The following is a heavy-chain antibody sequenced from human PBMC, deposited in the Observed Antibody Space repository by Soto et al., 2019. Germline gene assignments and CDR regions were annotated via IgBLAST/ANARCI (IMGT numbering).Heavy chain of an antibody. CDR1: GFTFSNAW. V-gene: IGHV3-15*01. CDR3: TTDPHPYDFWSGYSEYNWFDP. Sequence: GGSLRLSCAASGFTFSNAWMSWVRQAPGKGLEWVGRIKSKTDGGTTDYAAPVKGRFTISRDDSKNTLYLQMNSLKTEDTAVYYCTTDPHPYDFWSGYSEYNWFDPWGQGTLVTVSS. J-gene: IGHJ5*02. CDR2: IKSKTDGGTT. D-gene: IGHD3-3*01.